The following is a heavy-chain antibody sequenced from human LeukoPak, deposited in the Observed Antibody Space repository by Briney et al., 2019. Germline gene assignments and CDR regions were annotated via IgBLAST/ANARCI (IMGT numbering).Heavy chain of an antibody. V-gene: IGHV3-66*01. Sequence: PGGSLRLSCAASGFTVSSNCMSWVRQAPGEGLEWVSVIYSGGRTYYAASVKGRFTISRDNSKNTLYLQMNSLRAEDTAVYYCARGYCSGGSCYSFDYWGQGTLVTVSS. CDR2: IYSGGRT. J-gene: IGHJ4*02. D-gene: IGHD2-15*01. CDR1: GFTVSSNC. CDR3: ARGYCSGGSCYSFDY.